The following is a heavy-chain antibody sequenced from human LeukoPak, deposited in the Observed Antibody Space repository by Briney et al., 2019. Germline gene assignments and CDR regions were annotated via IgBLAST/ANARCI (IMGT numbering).Heavy chain of an antibody. J-gene: IGHJ4*02. CDR2: TYHSGST. D-gene: IGHD5-18*01. CDR3: ARGVQLGGYYFDY. CDR1: GGSISSGGYS. V-gene: IGHV4-30-2*01. Sequence: SETLSLTCAVSGGSISSGGYSWSWIRQPPGKGLEWIGYTYHSGSTYYNPSLKSRVTISVDRSKNQFSLKLSSVTAAATAVYYCARGVQLGGYYFDYWGQGTLVTVSS.